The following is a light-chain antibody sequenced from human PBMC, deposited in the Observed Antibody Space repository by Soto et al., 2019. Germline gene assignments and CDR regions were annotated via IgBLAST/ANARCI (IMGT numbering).Light chain of an antibody. Sequence: QSALTQPPSASGSLGQSVTISCTGTDSDVGGYNYVSWYQHRPGSAPKLIIYDVNKRPSGVPDRFSGSKSGNTASLTISGLQAADEADYYCCSYAGSWVFGGGTKLTVL. CDR2: DVN. CDR3: CSYAGSWV. V-gene: IGLV2-8*01. CDR1: DSDVGGYNY. J-gene: IGLJ3*02.